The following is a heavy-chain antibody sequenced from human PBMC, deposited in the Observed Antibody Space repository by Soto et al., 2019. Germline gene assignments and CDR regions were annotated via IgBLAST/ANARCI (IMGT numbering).Heavy chain of an antibody. V-gene: IGHV3-15*01. CDR1: GLTFTDAW. Sequence: PGGSLRLSCEVSGLTFTDAWRSWFRQAPGMGLEWVGRIKDKSAGGTTDYAAPVKGRFTISRDDSKNMMYLQMNSLKTEDTVVYYCTTVTYADVGGQGTPVTVSS. CDR3: TTVTYADV. D-gene: IGHD2-2*01. J-gene: IGHJ6*02. CDR2: IKDKSAGGTT.